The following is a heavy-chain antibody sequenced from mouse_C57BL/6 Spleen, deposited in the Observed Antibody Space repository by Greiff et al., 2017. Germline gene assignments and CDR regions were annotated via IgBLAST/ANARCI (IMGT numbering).Heavy chain of an antibody. CDR3: ARASYGYDLYWYFDV. Sequence: QVQLQQSGAELVRPGASVKLSCKASGYTFTDYYINWVKQRPGQGLEWIARIYPGSGNTYYNEKFKGKATLTAEKSSSTAYMQLSSLTSEDSAVYFCARASYGYDLYWYFDVWGTGTTVTVSS. CDR2: IYPGSGNT. J-gene: IGHJ1*03. V-gene: IGHV1-76*01. CDR1: GYTFTDYY. D-gene: IGHD2-9*01.